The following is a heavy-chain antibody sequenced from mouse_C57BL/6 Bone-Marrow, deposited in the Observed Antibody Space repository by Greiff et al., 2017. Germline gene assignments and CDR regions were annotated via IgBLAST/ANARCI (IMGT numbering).Heavy chain of an antibody. CDR2: INPSNGGT. J-gene: IGHJ4*01. Sequence: QVQLQQPGTELVKPGASVKLSCKASGYTFTSYWMHWVKQRPGQGLEWIGNINPSNGGTNYTEKFKSKATLTVDKSSSTAYMQLSSLTSEDSAVYYCARYSNYVDYAMDYWGQGTSVTVSS. CDR1: GYTFTSYW. CDR3: ARYSNYVDYAMDY. D-gene: IGHD2-5*01. V-gene: IGHV1-53*01.